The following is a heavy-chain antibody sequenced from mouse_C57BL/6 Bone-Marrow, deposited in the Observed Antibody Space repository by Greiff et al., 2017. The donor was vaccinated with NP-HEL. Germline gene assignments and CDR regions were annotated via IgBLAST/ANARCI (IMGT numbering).Heavy chain of an antibody. CDR2: IHPSDSDT. J-gene: IGHJ3*01. Sequence: QVHLQQPGAELVKPGASVKVSCKASGYTFTSYWMHWVKQRPGQGLEWIGRIHPSDSDTNYNQKFKGKATLTVDKSSSTAYMQLSSLTSEDSAVYYCATYYYGSSPAYWGQGTLVTVSA. D-gene: IGHD1-1*01. V-gene: IGHV1-74*01. CDR3: ATYYYGSSPAY. CDR1: GYTFTSYW.